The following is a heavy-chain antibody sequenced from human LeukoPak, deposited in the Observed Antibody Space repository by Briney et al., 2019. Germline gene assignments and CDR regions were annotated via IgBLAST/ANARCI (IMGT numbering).Heavy chain of an antibody. CDR3: ARRFVGAVAAWFDP. Sequence: SETLSLTCTVSGGSISSSNYYWGWIRQPPGKGLEWIGSIYYSGSTYYNPSLKSRVTISVDTSKNHFSLKLSSVTAADTAVYYCARRFVGAVAAWFDPWGQGTLVTVSS. CDR2: IYYSGST. D-gene: IGHD6-19*01. J-gene: IGHJ5*02. CDR1: GGSISSSNYY. V-gene: IGHV4-39*02.